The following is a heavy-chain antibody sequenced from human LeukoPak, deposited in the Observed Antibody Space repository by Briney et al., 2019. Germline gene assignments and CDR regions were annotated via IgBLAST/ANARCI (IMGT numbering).Heavy chain of an antibody. CDR3: ASGYYSSTSCSGSPFDY. J-gene: IGHJ4*02. CDR1: GGSISSGDYY. D-gene: IGHD2-2*03. CDR2: IYYSGST. V-gene: IGHV4-30-4*01. Sequence: SQTLSLTCTVSGGSISSGDYYWSWIRQPPGKGLEWIGYIYYSGSTYYNPSLKSRVTISVDTSKNQFSLKLSSVTAADTAVYYCASGYYSSTSCSGSPFDYWGQGTLVTVSS.